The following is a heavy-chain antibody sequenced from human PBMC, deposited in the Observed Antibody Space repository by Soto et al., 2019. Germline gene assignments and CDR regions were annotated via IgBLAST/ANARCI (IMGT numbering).Heavy chain of an antibody. Sequence: PSETLSLTCTVSGGSISSYYWSWIRQSAGKGLEWIGRIYNGGNTQYNPSLKSRGTMLADTSKNQFSLMLNSVTAADTTLYYWARDASDSYGLDVWGQGTTVTVSS. J-gene: IGHJ6*02. CDR1: GGSISSYY. CDR3: ARDASDSYGLDV. D-gene: IGHD3-10*01. CDR2: IYNGGNT. V-gene: IGHV4-4*07.